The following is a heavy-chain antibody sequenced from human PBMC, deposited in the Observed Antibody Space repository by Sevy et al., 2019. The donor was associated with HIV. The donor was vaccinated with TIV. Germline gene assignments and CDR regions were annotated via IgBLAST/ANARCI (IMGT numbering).Heavy chain of an antibody. Sequence: ASVKVSCKASGYTFTGYYMHWVRQAPGQGLEWMGWINPNSGGTNYAQTFQGRVTMTRDTSISTAYMELSRLRSDDTAVYYCARGLRFLEWSLGYFDYWGQGTLVTVSS. V-gene: IGHV1-2*02. CDR1: GYTFTGYY. J-gene: IGHJ4*02. CDR3: ARGLRFLEWSLGYFDY. D-gene: IGHD3-3*01. CDR2: INPNSGGT.